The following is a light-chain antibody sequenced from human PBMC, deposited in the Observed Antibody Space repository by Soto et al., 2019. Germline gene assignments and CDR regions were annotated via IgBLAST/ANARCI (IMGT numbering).Light chain of an antibody. V-gene: IGKV3-20*01. CDR3: QKYGSSPRT. J-gene: IGKJ1*01. CDR1: QSVSSSY. CDR2: GES. Sequence: VLTQSPGTLSLSPGESAALACGDSQSVSSSYLAWYQQKPGQAPRLLIYGESSRATGIPDRFSGSGSGTDLNLTISRLEPQDFAVYYCQKYGSSPRTCGQGTKVDIK.